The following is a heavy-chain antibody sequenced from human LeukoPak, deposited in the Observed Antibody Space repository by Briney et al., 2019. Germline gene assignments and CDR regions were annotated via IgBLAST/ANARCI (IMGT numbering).Heavy chain of an antibody. CDR2: ISDSGRAT. CDR3: ARHDSFIPY. CDR1: GFTFNNYA. D-gene: IGHD5-18*01. V-gene: IGHV3-23*01. J-gene: IGHJ4*02. Sequence: PGGSLRLSCAASGFTFNNYAMSWVRQAPGKGLEWVPGISDSGRATYYTDAVRGRCTISRDNSKNTVYLQMSNLRAEDTAVYFCARHDSFIPYWGQGSLVTVSS.